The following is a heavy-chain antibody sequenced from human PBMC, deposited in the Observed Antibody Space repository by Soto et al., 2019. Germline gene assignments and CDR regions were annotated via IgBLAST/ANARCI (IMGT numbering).Heavy chain of an antibody. V-gene: IGHV1-24*01. CDR1: GHTLTELS. CDR3: ARLLVHNWTPPWFDP. J-gene: IGHJ5*02. D-gene: IGHD1-20*01. CDR2: FDPEDGET. Sequence: ASVKVSCKVSGHTLTELSMHWVRQAPGKGLEWMGGFDPEDGETIFAQKFQGGVTMTEDTSTDTAYMELSSLTSEDTAVYYSARLLVHNWTPPWFDPWGQGTLVTVSS.